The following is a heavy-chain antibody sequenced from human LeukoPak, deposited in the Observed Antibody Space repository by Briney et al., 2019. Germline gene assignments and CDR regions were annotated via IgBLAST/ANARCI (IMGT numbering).Heavy chain of an antibody. CDR1: GYTFINSG. J-gene: IGHJ4*02. Sequence: ASVKVSCKASGYTFINSGISWVRQAPGQGLEWMGWISAYNGNTNYAQKLQGRVTMTTDTSTSTAYMELRSLRPDDTAVYYCARTTVTTTGDDYWGQGTLVTVSS. D-gene: IGHD4-11*01. CDR3: ARTTVTTTGDDY. V-gene: IGHV1-18*01. CDR2: ISAYNGNT.